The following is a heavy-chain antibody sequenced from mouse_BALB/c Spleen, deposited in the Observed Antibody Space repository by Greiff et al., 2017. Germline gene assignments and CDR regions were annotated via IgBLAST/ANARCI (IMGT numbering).Heavy chain of an antibody. CDR1: GYTFTSYW. CDR2: IDPSNGGT. D-gene: IGHD1-2*01. Sequence: VQLQQPGAELVKPGASVKLSCKASGYTFTSYWMHWVKQRPGQGLEWIGEIDPSNGGTNFNEKFKSKATLTVDKSSSTAYMQLSSLTSEDSAVYYCTRSSLLRLRGYAMDYWGQGTSVTVSS. CDR3: TRSSLLRLRGYAMDY. V-gene: IGHV1S81*02. J-gene: IGHJ4*01.